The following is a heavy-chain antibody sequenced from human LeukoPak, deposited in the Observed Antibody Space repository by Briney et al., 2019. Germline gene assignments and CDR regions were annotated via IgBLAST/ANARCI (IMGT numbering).Heavy chain of an antibody. CDR2: ISYDGSNK. V-gene: IGHV3-30*18. Sequence: GGSLRLSCAASGFTFSSYGMHWVRQAPGKGLEWVAVISYDGSNKYYADSVKGRFTISRDNSKNTLYLQMNSLRAEDTAVYYCAKDTYGSGSYYYFDYWGQGTTVTVSS. CDR3: AKDTYGSGSYYYFDY. CDR1: GFTFSSYG. D-gene: IGHD3-10*01. J-gene: IGHJ4*02.